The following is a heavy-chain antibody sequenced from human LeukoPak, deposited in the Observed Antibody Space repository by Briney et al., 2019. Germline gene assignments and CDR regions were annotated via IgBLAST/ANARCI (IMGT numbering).Heavy chain of an antibody. CDR2: ISSSGSTI. Sequence: GGSLRLPCAASGFTFSSYEMNWVRQAPGRGLEWVSYISSSGSTIYYADSVKGRFTISRDNAKNSLYLQMNSLRAEDTAVYYCASPSAGTGDYWGQGTLVTVSS. CDR3: ASPSAGTGDY. CDR1: GFTFSSYE. D-gene: IGHD6-13*01. V-gene: IGHV3-48*03. J-gene: IGHJ4*02.